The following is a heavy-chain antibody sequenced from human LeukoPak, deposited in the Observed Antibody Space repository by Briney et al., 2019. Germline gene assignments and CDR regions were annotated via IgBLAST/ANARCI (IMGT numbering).Heavy chain of an antibody. V-gene: IGHV4-38-2*01. CDR3: VGDKEATGNGRPNWFDP. J-gene: IGHJ5*02. D-gene: IGHD6-13*01. Sequence: SETLSLTCAVSGYSISSGYYWGWTRQPPGKELQWIGSIFQRGYSYYNPSLKSRVTISVDTSKNQFSLKLSSVTAADTAVYYCVGDKEATGNGRPNWFDPWGQGTLVTVSS. CDR2: IFQRGYS. CDR1: GYSISSGYY.